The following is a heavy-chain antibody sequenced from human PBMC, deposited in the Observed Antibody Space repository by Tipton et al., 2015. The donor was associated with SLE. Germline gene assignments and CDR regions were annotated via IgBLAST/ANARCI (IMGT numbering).Heavy chain of an antibody. V-gene: IGHV4-34*01. Sequence: TLSLTCSVYDGSFSGYYWTWIRRPPGKGLEWIGEINHSGSTNYNPSLKSRVTISIDTSKNQFSLKLRSVTAADTAIYYCAREGGGPDYWGQGTLVTVSS. CDR3: AREGGGPDY. D-gene: IGHD1-26*01. J-gene: IGHJ4*02. CDR1: DGSFSGYY. CDR2: INHSGST.